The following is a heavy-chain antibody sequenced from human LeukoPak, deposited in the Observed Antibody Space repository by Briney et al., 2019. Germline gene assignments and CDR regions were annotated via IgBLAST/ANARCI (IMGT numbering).Heavy chain of an antibody. CDR2: INHSGST. D-gene: IGHD3-16*01. Sequence: SETLSLTCAVYGGSFSGYYWSWIRQPPGKGLEWIGEINHSGSTNYNPSLKSRVTMSVDTSKNQFSLKLSSVIAADTAVYYCARGPGVFSYYYMDVWGKGTTVTISS. J-gene: IGHJ6*03. CDR1: GGSFSGYY. V-gene: IGHV4-34*01. CDR3: ARGPGVFSYYYMDV.